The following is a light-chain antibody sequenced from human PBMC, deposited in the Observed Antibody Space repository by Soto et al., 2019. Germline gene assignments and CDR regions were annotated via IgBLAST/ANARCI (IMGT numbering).Light chain of an antibody. J-gene: IGLJ2*01. V-gene: IGLV2-23*01. CDR1: RSAVGSYNL. CDR2: EGS. Sequence: QSALTQPASVSGSPGQSITISCTRTRSAVGSYNLVSWYQHHPGKAPKLMIYEGSERPSGVSNRFSGAQSGNTASLTISGLQAEDEADYYCSSYAGAVVFGGGTKLTVL. CDR3: SSYAGAVV.